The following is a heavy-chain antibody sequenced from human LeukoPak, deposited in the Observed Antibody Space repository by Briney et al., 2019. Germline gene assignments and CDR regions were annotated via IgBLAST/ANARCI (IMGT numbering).Heavy chain of an antibody. CDR1: GFTFSTYS. CDR2: IGTARL. Sequence: GGSLRLSCAASGFTFSTYSMNWVRQAPGKGLEWVSSIGTARLYYADSVKGRFTISRDNSKNTLDLQMNTLRAEDTAVYYCARGAYCGGDCYDYWGQGTLVTVSS. V-gene: IGHV3-21*01. CDR3: ARGAYCGGDCYDY. D-gene: IGHD2-21*01. J-gene: IGHJ4*02.